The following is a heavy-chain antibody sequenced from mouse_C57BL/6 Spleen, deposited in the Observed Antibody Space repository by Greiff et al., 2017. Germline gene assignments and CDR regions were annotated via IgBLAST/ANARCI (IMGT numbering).Heavy chain of an antibody. CDR3: ARQGTGSCDY. CDR1: GFTFSSYG. CDR2: ISSGGSYT. V-gene: IGHV5-6*02. D-gene: IGHD4-1*01. J-gene: IGHJ2*01. Sequence: EVMLVESGGDLVKPGGSLKLSCAASGFTFSSYGMSWVRQTPDKRLEWVATISSGGSYTYYPASVKGRFTISRDHAKNTLYLQMSSLKAEDTAMYYCARQGTGSCDYWGQGTTLTVSS.